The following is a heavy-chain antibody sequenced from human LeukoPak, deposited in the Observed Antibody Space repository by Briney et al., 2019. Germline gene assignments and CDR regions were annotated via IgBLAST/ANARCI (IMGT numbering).Heavy chain of an antibody. V-gene: IGHV1-2*02. D-gene: IGHD3-10*01. CDR1: GYTFTGYH. J-gene: IGHJ4*02. CDR2: INPNSGGT. CDR3: ARVRNKGFGDRCDNDFDY. Sequence: ASVKVSCKASGYTFTGYHMHWVRQAPGQGLEWMGWINPNSGGTNYAQKFQGRVTMTRDTSISTAYMELSRLRSDDTAVYYCARVRNKGFGDRCDNDFDYWGQGTLVTVSS.